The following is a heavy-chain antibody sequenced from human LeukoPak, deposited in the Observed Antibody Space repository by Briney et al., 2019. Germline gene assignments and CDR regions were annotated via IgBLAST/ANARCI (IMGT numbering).Heavy chain of an antibody. D-gene: IGHD2-15*01. V-gene: IGHV4-34*01. Sequence: SETLSLTCAVYGGSFSGYYWSWIRQPPGKGLEWIGEIKHSGSTNYNPSLKSRVTISVDASKDQCCLKLSSVTAADTAVYYCARGYYPRGRYCSGGSCYSPWFDPWGQGTLVTVSS. J-gene: IGHJ5*02. CDR2: IKHSGST. CDR1: GGSFSGYY. CDR3: ARGYYPRGRYCSGGSCYSPWFDP.